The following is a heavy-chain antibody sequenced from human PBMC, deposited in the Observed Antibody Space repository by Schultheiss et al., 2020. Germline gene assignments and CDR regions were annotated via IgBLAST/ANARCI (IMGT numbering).Heavy chain of an antibody. CDR1: GGSISSYY. CDR2: IYYSGST. J-gene: IGHJ5*02. V-gene: IGHV4-59*08. D-gene: IGHD2-15*01. Sequence: SETLSLTCTNSGGSISSYYWSWIRQPPGKGLEWIGYIYYSGSTNYNPSLKSRVTISVDTSKNQFSLKLSSVTAADTAVYYCARHIGYCSGGSCPGWFDPWGQGTLVTVSS. CDR3: ARHIGYCSGGSCPGWFDP.